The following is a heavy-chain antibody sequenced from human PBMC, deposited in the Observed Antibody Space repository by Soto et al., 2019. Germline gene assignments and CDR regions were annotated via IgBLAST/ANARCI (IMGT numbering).Heavy chain of an antibody. V-gene: IGHV3-30*03. D-gene: IGHD5-18*01. J-gene: IGHJ4*02. CDR3: ELHSYAEGGTPESNY. CDR2: ISYDGSNK. CDR1: GFTFSSYG. Sequence: GGSLRLSCAASGFTFSSYGMHWVRQAPGKGLEWVAVISYDGSNKYYADSVKGRFTISRDNSKNTLYLQMNSLRAEDTAVYYCELHSYAEGGTPESNYWGQGTLVTVSS.